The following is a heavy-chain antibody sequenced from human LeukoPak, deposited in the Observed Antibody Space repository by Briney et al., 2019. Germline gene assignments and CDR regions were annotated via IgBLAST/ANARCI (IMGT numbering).Heavy chain of an antibody. CDR3: ARLGPRATVTTLGYFQH. CDR1: GGSISSYY. V-gene: IGHV4-59*08. J-gene: IGHJ1*01. CDR2: IYYSGST. D-gene: IGHD4-17*01. Sequence: SETLSLTCTVSGGSISSYYWSWIRQPPGKGLKWIGYIYYSGSTNYNPSLKSRVTISVDTSKNQFSLKLSSVTAADTAVYYCARLGPRATVTTLGYFQHWGQGTLVTVSS.